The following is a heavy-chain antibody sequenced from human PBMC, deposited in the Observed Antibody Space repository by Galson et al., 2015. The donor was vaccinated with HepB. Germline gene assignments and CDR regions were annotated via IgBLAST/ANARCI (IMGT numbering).Heavy chain of an antibody. V-gene: IGHV3-9*01. CDR3: AKLAGDYGDYPLDY. CDR2: ISWNSGSI. D-gene: IGHD4-17*01. J-gene: IGHJ4*02. Sequence: SLRLSCAASGFTFDDYAMHWVRQAPGKGLEWVSGISWNSGSIGYADSVKGRFTISRDNAKNSLYLQMNSLRAEDTALYYCAKLAGDYGDYPLDYWGQGTLVTVSS. CDR1: GFTFDDYA.